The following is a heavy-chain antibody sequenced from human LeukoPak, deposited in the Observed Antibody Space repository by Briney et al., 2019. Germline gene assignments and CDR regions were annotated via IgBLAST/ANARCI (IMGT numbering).Heavy chain of an antibody. CDR3: AIDEYSSSY. CDR2: ISGSGGST. D-gene: IGHD6-6*01. V-gene: IGHV3-23*01. J-gene: IGHJ4*02. Sequence: GGSLRLSCAASGLTFSNYSMNWVRQAPGKGLEWVSAISGSGGSTYYADSVKGRFTISRDNSKNTLYLQMNSLRAEDTAVYYCAIDEYSSSYWGQGTLVTVSS. CDR1: GLTFSNYS.